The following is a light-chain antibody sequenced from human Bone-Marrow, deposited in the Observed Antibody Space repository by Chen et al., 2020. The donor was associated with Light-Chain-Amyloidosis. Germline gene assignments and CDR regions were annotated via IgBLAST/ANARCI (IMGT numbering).Light chain of an antibody. J-gene: IGLJ2*01. CDR3: QSADSSGTYDVI. CDR1: DLPTKY. CDR2: RDT. V-gene: IGLV3-25*03. Sequence: SYELTQPPSVSVSPGQTARIPCSGDDLPTKYAYWYQQKPGQAPVLVIHRDTERPSGISERFSGSSSGTTAMLTISGVQAEDEADYHCQSADSSGTYDVIFGGGTKLTVL.